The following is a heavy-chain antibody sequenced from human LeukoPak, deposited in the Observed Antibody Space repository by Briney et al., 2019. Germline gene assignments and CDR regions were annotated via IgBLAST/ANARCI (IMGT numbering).Heavy chain of an antibody. CDR3: AKDHRSSWPYYFDY. D-gene: IGHD6-13*01. J-gene: IGHJ4*02. CDR1: GFTFSSYG. Sequence: GGSLRLSCAASGFTFSSYGMHWVRQAPGKGLEWVAVISYDGSNKYYADSVKDRFTISRDNSKNTLYLQMNSLRAEDTAVYYCAKDHRSSWPYYFDYWGQGTLVTVSS. V-gene: IGHV3-30*18. CDR2: ISYDGSNK.